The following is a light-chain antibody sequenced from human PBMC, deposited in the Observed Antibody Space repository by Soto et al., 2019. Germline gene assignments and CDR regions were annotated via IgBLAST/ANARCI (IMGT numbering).Light chain of an antibody. Sequence: DIQMTQSPSTLSASVGDRVTITCRASQSISGWLAWYQQKPGKAPNLLIYDASSLESGVPSRFSGSGSGTEFTLTISSLQPDDFATYYCQHYNSSPFTFGQGTRLEIK. CDR1: QSISGW. J-gene: IGKJ5*01. CDR3: QHYNSSPFT. V-gene: IGKV1-5*01. CDR2: DAS.